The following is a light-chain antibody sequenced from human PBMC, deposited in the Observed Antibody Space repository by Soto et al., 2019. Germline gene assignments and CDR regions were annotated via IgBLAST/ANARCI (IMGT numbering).Light chain of an antibody. J-gene: IGLJ1*01. CDR1: SSNIGAGYD. CDR3: QSYDSSLSGYV. CDR2: ANN. V-gene: IGLV1-40*01. Sequence: QSVLTQPPSVSGAPGQRVTISCTGSSSNIGAGYDVHWYQQLPGTAPKLLIYANNNRPSGVPNRFAGSKSGTSVSLAITGLQSDDEADYYCQSYDSSLSGYVFGTGTRPPS.